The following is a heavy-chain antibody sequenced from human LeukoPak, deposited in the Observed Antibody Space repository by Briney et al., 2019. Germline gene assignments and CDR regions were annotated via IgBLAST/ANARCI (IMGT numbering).Heavy chain of an antibody. CDR3: ARGVLSIAARPPYFDY. V-gene: IGHV3-21*01. J-gene: IGHJ4*02. CDR2: ISSGSSYI. CDR1: GFTFNSYS. D-gene: IGHD6-6*01. Sequence: GGSLRLSCAASGFTFNSYSMNWVRQAPGKGLEWVSSISSGSSYIYYVDSVRGRFTISRDNAKNSLYLQMNSLRAEDTAVYYCARGVLSIAARPPYFDYWGQGTLVTVSS.